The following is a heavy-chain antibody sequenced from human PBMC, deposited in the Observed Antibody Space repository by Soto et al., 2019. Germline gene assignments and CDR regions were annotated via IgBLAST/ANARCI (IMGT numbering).Heavy chain of an antibody. J-gene: IGHJ4*02. V-gene: IGHV4-39*01. CDR2: IYYSGSS. CDR1: GGSISSSTYY. D-gene: IGHD1-20*01. CDR3: ARRHNWNDGPFDF. Sequence: QLQLQESGPGLVKPSETLSLTCTVSGGSISSSTYYWGWIRQPPGKGLEWIGSIYYSGSSYYNPSLKSRVTISVDTSKNQFSLKLNSVTAADTAVYFCARRHNWNDGPFDFWGQGTLVTVSS.